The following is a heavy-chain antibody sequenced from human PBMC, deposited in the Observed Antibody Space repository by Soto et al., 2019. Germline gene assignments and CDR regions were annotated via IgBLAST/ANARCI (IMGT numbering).Heavy chain of an antibody. V-gene: IGHV3-30*18. Sequence: QVQLVESGGGVVQPGRSLRLSCRASGFTFSSYGMHWVRQAPGRGLEWVAFISYDGSKTHDADYVKGRFIISRDNSKNTLDLELKSRRPEDKAAYDCAKAFPGYTEEPYYIDYWGQGTLVTVSS. D-gene: IGHD5-12*01. J-gene: IGHJ4*01. CDR2: ISYDGSKT. CDR1: GFTFSSYG. CDR3: AKAFPGYTEEPYYIDY.